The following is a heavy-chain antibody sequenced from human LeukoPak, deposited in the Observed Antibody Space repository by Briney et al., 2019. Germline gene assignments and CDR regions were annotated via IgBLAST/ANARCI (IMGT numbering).Heavy chain of an antibody. V-gene: IGHV5-51*01. CDR3: ARRGYYDSSGLDY. J-gene: IGHJ4*02. CDR1: GYSFTSHW. D-gene: IGHD3-22*01. Sequence: GESLKISCKGSGYSFTSHWIGWVRQMPGKGLEWMGSIYPGDSDTRYSPSFQGQVTISADKSISTAYLQWSSLKASDTAMYYCARRGYYDSSGLDYWGQGTLVTVSS. CDR2: IYPGDSDT.